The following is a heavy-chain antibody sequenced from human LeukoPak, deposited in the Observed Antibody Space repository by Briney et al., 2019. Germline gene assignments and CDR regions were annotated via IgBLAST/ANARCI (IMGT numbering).Heavy chain of an antibody. Sequence: QPSETLSLTCAVSGGSISSSNWWSWVRQAPGKGLEWVAFIRYNGNNQYYADSVKGRFTISRDNSKNTLYLQMNSLKGDDTAVYYCAKDSAFYYIDVWGKGTTVIISS. CDR3: AKDSAFYYIDV. CDR2: IRYNGNNQ. J-gene: IGHJ6*03. D-gene: IGHD3-10*01. V-gene: IGHV3-30*02. CDR1: GGSISSSNW.